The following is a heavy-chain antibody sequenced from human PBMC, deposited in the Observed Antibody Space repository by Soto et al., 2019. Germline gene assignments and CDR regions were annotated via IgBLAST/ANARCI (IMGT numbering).Heavy chain of an antibody. V-gene: IGHV3-30*19. D-gene: IGHD3-16*01. J-gene: IGHJ4*02. CDR2: TSYDGTNK. CDR3: ARWGTRGGLDV. Sequence: QAQLVESGGGVVQPGTSLRLSCVGSGFTFRSFVIHWVRQAPGRGLEWVALTSYDGTNKYFGDSVKGRFTISRDNSRNTVDLHMDSLRVEETALYYCARWGTRGGLDVWGQGTLVSVSS. CDR1: GFTFRSFV.